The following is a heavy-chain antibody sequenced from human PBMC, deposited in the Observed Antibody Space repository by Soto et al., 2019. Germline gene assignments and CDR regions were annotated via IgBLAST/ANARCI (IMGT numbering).Heavy chain of an antibody. CDR1: GFTFSSYW. V-gene: IGHV3-7*05. J-gene: IGHJ4*02. CDR3: ARGIYYYDSSLGY. D-gene: IGHD3-22*01. Sequence: GGSLRLSCAVSGFTFSSYWMSWVRQAPGKGLEWVANIKEDGSAKYYVDSVKGRFTISRDNAKNSLYLQMNSLRAEDTAVYYCARGIYYYDSSLGYWGQGTLVTVSS. CDR2: IKEDGSAK.